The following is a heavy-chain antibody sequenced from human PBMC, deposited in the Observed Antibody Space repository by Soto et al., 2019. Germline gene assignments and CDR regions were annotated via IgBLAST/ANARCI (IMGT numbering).Heavy chain of an antibody. V-gene: IGHV3-23*01. CDR1: GFTFSSYA. D-gene: IGHD3-22*01. CDR2: ISGSGGST. Sequence: LRLSCAASGFTFSSYAMSWVRQAPGKGLEWVSAISGSGGSTYYADSVKGRFTISRDNSKNTLYLQMNSLRAEDTAVYYCAKYEDSSGYYHVDYWGQGTLVTVSS. J-gene: IGHJ4*02. CDR3: AKYEDSSGYYHVDY.